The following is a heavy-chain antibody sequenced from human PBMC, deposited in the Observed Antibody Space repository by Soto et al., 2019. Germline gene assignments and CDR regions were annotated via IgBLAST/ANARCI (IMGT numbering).Heavy chain of an antibody. CDR1: GGSISSYY. V-gene: IGHV4-59*08. D-gene: IGHD2-15*01. J-gene: IGHJ3*02. Sequence: QVQLQESGPGLVKPSETLSLTCTVSGGSISSYYWSWIRQPPGKGLEWIGYIYYSGSTNYNPSLKSRVTISLDTSKNQFARKLSAVTAADTAVYYCARQFYCSGGSCYSGSDYAFDIWGQGTMVTVSS. CDR2: IYYSGST. CDR3: ARQFYCSGGSCYSGSDYAFDI.